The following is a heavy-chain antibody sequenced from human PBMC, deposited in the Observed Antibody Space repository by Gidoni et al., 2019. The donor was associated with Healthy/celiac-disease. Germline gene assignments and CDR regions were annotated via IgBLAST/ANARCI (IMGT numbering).Heavy chain of an antibody. J-gene: IGHJ4*02. CDR3: ATFRAAAPSFDY. Sequence: QVQLVQSGAAVKKPGASVKVSCKVSGSTLTELSMHWVRQAPGKGLEWMGGFEPEDGETIYAQKFQGRVTMTEDTSTDTAYMELSSLRSEDTAVYYCATFRAAAPSFDYWGQGTLVTVSS. V-gene: IGHV1-24*01. CDR1: GSTLTELS. CDR2: FEPEDGET. D-gene: IGHD6-13*01.